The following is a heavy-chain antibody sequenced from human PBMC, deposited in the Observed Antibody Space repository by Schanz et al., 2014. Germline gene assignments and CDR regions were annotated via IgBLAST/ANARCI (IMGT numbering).Heavy chain of an antibody. V-gene: IGHV4-59*08. CDR1: GGDIGNYY. CDR2: IFFSGST. D-gene: IGHD1-26*01. CDR3: ARLGVGDKAYYYYGTDV. Sequence: QVQLQESGPGLVKPSETLSLTCSVSGGDIGNYYWSWIRQPPGKGLEWIGYIFFSGSTTYNPSFNSRGTIAVDISKNQFALTRSPVTAADTAVYYCARLGVGDKAYYYYGTDVWGQGTTVLVSS. J-gene: IGHJ6*02.